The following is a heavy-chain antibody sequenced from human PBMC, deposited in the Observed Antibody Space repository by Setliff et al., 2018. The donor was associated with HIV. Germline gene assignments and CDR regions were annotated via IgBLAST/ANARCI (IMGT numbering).Heavy chain of an antibody. CDR2: IIPILGVA. CDR1: GGTFNTYV. CDR3: ARGPEEGDCSGGSCYGNFDL. V-gene: IGHV1-69*10. D-gene: IGHD2-15*01. J-gene: IGHJ5*02. Sequence: SVKVSCKASGGTFNTYVISWLRQAPGQGLEWMGGIIPILGVANYAQKFQGRLTITADKSTNTAYMELSSLKSDDTAVYYCARGPEEGDCSGGSCYGNFDLWGQGTLVTVSS.